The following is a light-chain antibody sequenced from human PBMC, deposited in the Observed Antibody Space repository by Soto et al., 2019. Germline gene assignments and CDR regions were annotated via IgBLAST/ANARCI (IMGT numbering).Light chain of an antibody. J-gene: IGKJ1*01. Sequence: EIVMTQSPATLSVSPGERATLPCRASQSVSSSYLAWYQQKPGQAPRLLIYGASNRATGIPDRLSGSGSGTDFTLTISRLEPEDFAVYYCQQYGSSPWTFGQGTKVDI. CDR2: GAS. V-gene: IGKV3-20*01. CDR1: QSVSSSY. CDR3: QQYGSSPWT.